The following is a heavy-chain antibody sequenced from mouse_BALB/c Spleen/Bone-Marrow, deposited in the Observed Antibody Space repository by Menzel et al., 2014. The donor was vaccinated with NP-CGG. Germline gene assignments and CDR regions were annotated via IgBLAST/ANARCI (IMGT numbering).Heavy chain of an antibody. Sequence: VQLQQSGAELVMPGASVKMSCKASGYTFTDYWMHWVKQRPGQGLEWNGAIDTSDTYTNYNQKFKGKATLTVDESSSTANMQLSSLTSEDSAVYFCTRGWDGYYFNNWGQGTILTVSS. CDR2: IDTSDTYT. CDR3: TRGWDGYYFNN. D-gene: IGHD4-1*01. CDR1: GYTFTDYW. J-gene: IGHJ2*01. V-gene: IGHV1-69*01.